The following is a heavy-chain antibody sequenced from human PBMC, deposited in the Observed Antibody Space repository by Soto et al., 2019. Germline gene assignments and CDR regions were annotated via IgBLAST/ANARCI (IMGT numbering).Heavy chain of an antibody. J-gene: IGHJ4*02. Sequence: GGSLRLSCAASGFTFSSYAMRWFRHSPGKGLEWVAVISYDGSNKYYADSVKGRFTISRDNSKNTLYLQMNSLRAEDTAVYYCARKAYYDSSGYTDYWGQGTLVTVSS. D-gene: IGHD3-22*01. CDR3: ARKAYYDSSGYTDY. V-gene: IGHV3-30-3*01. CDR1: GFTFSSYA. CDR2: ISYDGSNK.